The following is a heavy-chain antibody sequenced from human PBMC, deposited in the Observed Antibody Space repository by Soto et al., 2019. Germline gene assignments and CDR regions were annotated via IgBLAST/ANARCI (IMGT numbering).Heavy chain of an antibody. J-gene: IGHJ6*02. CDR2: IRSKANSYAT. Sequence: GGSLRLSCAASGFTFSGSAMHWVRQASGKGLEWVGRIRSKANSYATAYAASVKGRFTISRDDSKNTAYLQMNSLKTEDTAVYYCTREDIVVVPAAIGVDYYGMDVWGQGTTVTVSS. CDR1: GFTFSGSA. CDR3: TREDIVVVPAAIGVDYYGMDV. D-gene: IGHD2-2*01. V-gene: IGHV3-73*01.